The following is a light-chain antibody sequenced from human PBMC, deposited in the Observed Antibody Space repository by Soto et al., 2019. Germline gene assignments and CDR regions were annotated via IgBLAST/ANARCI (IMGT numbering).Light chain of an antibody. V-gene: IGLV2-11*01. CDR3: CSYAGSYTSPYV. CDR2: DVT. Sequence: QSALTQPRSVSGSPGQSVTISCTGTSSDVGDYSYVSWYQQHPGKAPKLIIYDVTKRPSGVPDRFSGSKSGNTASLTISGLQAEDEAVYFCCSYAGSYTSPYVFGTGTQLTVL. CDR1: SSDVGDYSY. J-gene: IGLJ1*01.